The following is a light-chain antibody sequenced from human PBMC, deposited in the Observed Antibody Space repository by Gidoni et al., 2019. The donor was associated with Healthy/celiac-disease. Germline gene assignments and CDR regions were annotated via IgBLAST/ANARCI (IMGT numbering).Light chain of an antibody. CDR1: QSVSSY. J-gene: IGKJ2*04. V-gene: IGKV3-11*01. CDR2: DAS. Sequence: EIVLTQSPATLSLSPGERATLPCRASQSVSSYLAWYQQNPGQAPRLLIYDASNRATVIPARFSGSGSGTDFTLTISSLEPEDFAVYYCQQRSNWPPGGSFGQGTKLEIK. CDR3: QQRSNWPPGGS.